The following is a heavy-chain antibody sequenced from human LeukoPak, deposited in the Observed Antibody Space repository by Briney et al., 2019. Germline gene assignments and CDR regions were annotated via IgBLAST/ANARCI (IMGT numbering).Heavy chain of an antibody. J-gene: IGHJ3*02. Sequence: GGSLRLSCKASGFTFSSYWMHWVRQAPGKGLVWVSLINSDGSYTDFADSVKGRFTISRDNAQSTLYLQMNSLRAEDTAVYYCATEVRESGASSRNAFDIWGQGTVVSVSS. D-gene: IGHD2-15*01. CDR3: ATEVRESGASSRNAFDI. CDR1: GFTFSSYW. CDR2: INSDGSYT. V-gene: IGHV3-74*01.